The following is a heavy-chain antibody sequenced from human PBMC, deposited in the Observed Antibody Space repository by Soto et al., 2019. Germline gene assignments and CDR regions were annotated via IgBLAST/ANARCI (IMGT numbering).Heavy chain of an antibody. J-gene: IGHJ4*02. CDR2: IYHSGST. CDR3: ARAEEGYYYDS. V-gene: IGHV4-30-2*01. D-gene: IGHD6-13*01. CDR1: GGSISSGGYS. Sequence: PSETLSLTCAVSGGSISSGGYSWSWIRQPPGNGLEWIGYIYHSGSTYYNPSLKSRVTISVDRSKNQFSLKLSSVTAADTAVYYCARAEEGYYYDSWGQGTLVTVSS.